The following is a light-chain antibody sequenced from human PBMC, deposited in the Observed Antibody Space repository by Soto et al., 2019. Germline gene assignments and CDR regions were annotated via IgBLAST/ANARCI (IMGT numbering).Light chain of an antibody. Sequence: EIVLTQSPGTLSLSPGEGATLSCRASQSIGNNYLAWYQQKFGQSPRLLIYDASTRATGIPDRFTGSGSGTDFSLTISRLEPEDFAVYYCQQYATSPRTFGQGTKLEIK. V-gene: IGKV3-20*01. CDR1: QSIGNNY. CDR2: DAS. CDR3: QQYATSPRT. J-gene: IGKJ2*01.